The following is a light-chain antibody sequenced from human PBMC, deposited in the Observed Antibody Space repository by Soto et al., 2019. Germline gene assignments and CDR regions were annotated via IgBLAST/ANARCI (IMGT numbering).Light chain of an antibody. CDR2: DVA. CDR3: MSFTSSNTYV. V-gene: IGLV2-14*03. Sequence: QSALTQPASVSGSPGQSITISCTGTISDVGAYNFVSWYQHYPDKAPKVVIYDVANRPSGVSYRFSASKSGNTASLTISGLQAEDEADYYCMSFTSSNTYVFGTGTKVTVL. CDR1: ISDVGAYNF. J-gene: IGLJ1*01.